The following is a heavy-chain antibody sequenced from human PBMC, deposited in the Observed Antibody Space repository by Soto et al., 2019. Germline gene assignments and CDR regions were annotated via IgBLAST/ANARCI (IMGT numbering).Heavy chain of an antibody. J-gene: IGHJ4*02. CDR2: IYYSGST. D-gene: IGHD1-26*01. V-gene: IGHV4-59*01. Sequence: SETLSLTCTVSGGSISSYYWSWIWQPPGKGLEWIGYIYYSGSTNYNPSLKSRVTISVDTSKNQFSLKLSSVTAADTAVYYCARYRGGSFYFDYWGQGTLVTVSS. CDR3: ARYRGGSFYFDY. CDR1: GGSISSYY.